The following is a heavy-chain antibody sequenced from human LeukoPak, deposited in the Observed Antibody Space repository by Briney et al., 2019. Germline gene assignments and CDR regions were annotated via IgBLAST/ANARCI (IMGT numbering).Heavy chain of an antibody. CDR2: INPGDSDT. CDR3: ARQSVGYCSSTSCYAGWFDY. Sequence: GESLKISCKGSGYSFTSYWIGWVRQMPGKGLEWMGIINPGDSDTRYSPSFQGQVTISADKSISTAYLQWSSLKASDTAMYYCARQSVGYCSSTSCYAGWFDYWGQGTLVTVSS. D-gene: IGHD2-2*01. CDR1: GYSFTSYW. J-gene: IGHJ4*02. V-gene: IGHV5-51*01.